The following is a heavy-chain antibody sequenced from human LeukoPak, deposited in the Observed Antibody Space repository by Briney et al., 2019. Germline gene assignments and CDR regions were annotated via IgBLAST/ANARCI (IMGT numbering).Heavy chain of an antibody. Sequence: SETLSLTCTVSSGSISSTSYYWSWIRQPPGKGLEWIGTIYYSGSTYYSPSLKSRVTVSVDTSKNQFSLKLSSATAADTAVYYCASFSGGYYYYAMDVWGQGTTVIVSS. CDR2: IYYSGST. CDR1: SGSISSTSYY. CDR3: ASFSGGYYYYAMDV. J-gene: IGHJ6*02. V-gene: IGHV4-39*07. D-gene: IGHD1-26*01.